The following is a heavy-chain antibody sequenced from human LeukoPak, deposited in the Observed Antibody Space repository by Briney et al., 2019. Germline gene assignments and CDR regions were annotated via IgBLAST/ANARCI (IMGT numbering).Heavy chain of an antibody. Sequence: GGSLRLSCAASGFTFSTYAMNWVRQAPGKGLGWVSTISGSGDSTYYADSVKGRFTISRDNFKNTLLLQMNSLRAEDTAVYYCAKGGAGYCSSTSCLYYFDYWGQGTLVTVST. CDR2: ISGSGDST. CDR3: AKGGAGYCSSTSCLYYFDY. D-gene: IGHD2-2*01. J-gene: IGHJ4*02. V-gene: IGHV3-23*01. CDR1: GFTFSTYA.